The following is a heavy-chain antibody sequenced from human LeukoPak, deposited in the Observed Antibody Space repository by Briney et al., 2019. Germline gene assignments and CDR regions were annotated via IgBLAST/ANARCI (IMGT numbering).Heavy chain of an antibody. Sequence: GGSLRLSCAASGSTFDDYGMSWVRQAPGKGLEWVSGINWNGGSTGYADSVKGRFTISRDNAKNSLYLQMNSLRAEDTALYYCARGHDILTGDYYMDVWGKGTTVTLCS. CDR2: INWNGGST. V-gene: IGHV3-20*04. D-gene: IGHD3-9*01. J-gene: IGHJ6*03. CDR3: ARGHDILTGDYYMDV. CDR1: GSTFDDYG.